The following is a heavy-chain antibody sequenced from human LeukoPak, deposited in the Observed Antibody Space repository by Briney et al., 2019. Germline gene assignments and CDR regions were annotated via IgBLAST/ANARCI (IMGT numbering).Heavy chain of an antibody. CDR2: ISSSSSTI. CDR1: GFTFSSYS. CDR3: ARDRGGSYSAIDY. V-gene: IGHV3-48*04. J-gene: IGHJ4*02. Sequence: GGSLRLSCAASGFTFSSYSMNWVRQAPGKGLEWVSFISSSSSTIYYADPVKGRFTISRDNAKNSLYLQMNSLRAEDTAVYYCARDRGGSYSAIDYWGQGTLVTVTS. D-gene: IGHD1-26*01.